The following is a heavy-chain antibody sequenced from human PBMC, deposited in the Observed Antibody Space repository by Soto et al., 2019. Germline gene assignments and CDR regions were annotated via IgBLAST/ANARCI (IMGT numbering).Heavy chain of an antibody. CDR3: AKGRIGSIFGVVTPDY. CDR1: GFTFSSYW. CDR2: ISGSGGST. Sequence: EVQLVESGGALVQPGGSLRLSCAASGFTFSSYWMTWVRQAPGKGLEWVSAISGSGGSTYYADSVKGRFTISRDNSKNTLYLQMNSLRAEDTAVYYCAKGRIGSIFGVVTPDYWGQGTLVTVSS. V-gene: IGHV3-23*04. J-gene: IGHJ4*02. D-gene: IGHD3-3*01.